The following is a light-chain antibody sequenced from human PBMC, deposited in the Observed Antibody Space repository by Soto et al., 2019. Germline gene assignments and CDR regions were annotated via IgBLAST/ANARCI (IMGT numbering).Light chain of an antibody. Sequence: QSALTQPASVSGSPGQSITISCTGASSDVGGYNYVSWYQQHPDKAPKLIIYDVSNRPSGVSDRFSGSKSGNTASLTISGLQTEDEADYFCSSCATSSTLHVFGTGTKLTVL. CDR2: DVS. CDR1: SSDVGGYNY. CDR3: SSCATSSTLHV. V-gene: IGLV2-14*03. J-gene: IGLJ1*01.